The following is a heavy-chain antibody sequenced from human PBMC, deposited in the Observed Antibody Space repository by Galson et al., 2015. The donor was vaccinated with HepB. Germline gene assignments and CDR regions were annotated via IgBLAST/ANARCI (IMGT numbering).Heavy chain of an antibody. CDR3: AHSLSSTAHFDY. V-gene: IGHV2-5*02. Sequence: PALVTPPQTLTLTCTFSGFSLSTLGVGVVWIRQPPGKALEWLALIYWDDDKSYSPSLKSRLTITKDTSKKQVVLTMTNMDPVDTATYYCAHSLSSTAHFDYWGQGTLVTVSS. CDR2: IYWDDDK. D-gene: IGHD2-2*01. CDR1: GFSLSTLGVG. J-gene: IGHJ4*02.